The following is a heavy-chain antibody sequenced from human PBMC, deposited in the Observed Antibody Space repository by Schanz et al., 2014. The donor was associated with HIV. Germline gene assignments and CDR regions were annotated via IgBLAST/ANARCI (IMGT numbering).Heavy chain of an antibody. J-gene: IGHJ3*02. Sequence: QVQLVQSGTEVKKPGASVKVSCKASGYTFISYGISWVRQAPGQGLEWMGWISAYNGNTNYAQKFQGRLTMTTDTSTSTAYREPRRLSSDHTAVTSCARDRGSISWMGRAFDTWGQGTMVTVSS. V-gene: IGHV1-18*01. CDR3: ARDRGSISWMGRAFDT. CDR2: ISAYNGNT. CDR1: GYTFISYG. D-gene: IGHD2-2*01.